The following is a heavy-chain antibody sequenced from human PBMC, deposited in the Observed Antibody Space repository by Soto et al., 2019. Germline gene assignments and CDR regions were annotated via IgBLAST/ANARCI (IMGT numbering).Heavy chain of an antibody. V-gene: IGHV1-69*13. J-gene: IGHJ3*02. D-gene: IGHD3-10*01. CDR3: ARAFSGGVLAFDI. CDR2: IIPIFGTA. Sequence: SVKVSCKASGGTFSSYAISWVRQAPGQGLEWMGGIIPIFGTANYAQKFQGRVTITADESTSTAYMELSSLRSEDTAVYYCARAFSGGVLAFDIWGQGTMVTVSS. CDR1: GGTFSSYA.